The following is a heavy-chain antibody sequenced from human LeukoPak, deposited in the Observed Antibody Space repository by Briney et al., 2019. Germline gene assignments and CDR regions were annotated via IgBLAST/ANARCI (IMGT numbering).Heavy chain of an antibody. D-gene: IGHD5-12*01. CDR3: AKESDSGYHSEGPKN. CDR1: GFVVSDYG. V-gene: IGHV3-30*02. Sequence: GGSLRLSCAASGFVVSDYGMHWVRQAPGKGLEWVAFVRNDGSNEYYVGSVKGRFTISRDKSKNTVYLQMNSLRVEDTAVYSCAKESDSGYHSEGPKNWGLGTLVTVFS. J-gene: IGHJ4*02. CDR2: VRNDGSNE.